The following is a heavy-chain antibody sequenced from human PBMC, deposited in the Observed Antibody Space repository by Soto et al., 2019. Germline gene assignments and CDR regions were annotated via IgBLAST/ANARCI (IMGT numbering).Heavy chain of an antibody. CDR3: RVTGVSEVDY. CDR1: GYTFSGFY. CDR2: IYPDSGGT. J-gene: IGHJ4*01. D-gene: IGHD2-8*01. Sequence: ASVKVSCKTSGYTFSGFYIHWVRQAPGQGLESMGWIYPDSGGTDYAQKFQGRATMTRDTSISTAYMELSKLRSDDTAVYYCRVTGVSEVDYWGHGTLVTVSS. V-gene: IGHV1-2*02.